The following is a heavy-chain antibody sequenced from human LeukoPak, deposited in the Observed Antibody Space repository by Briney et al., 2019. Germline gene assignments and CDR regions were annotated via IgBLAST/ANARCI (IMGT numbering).Heavy chain of an antibody. CDR3: AKAAHSSSWYYFDY. CDR2: ISYDGSNK. V-gene: IGHV3-30*18. J-gene: IGHJ4*02. CDR1: GFTFSNSV. D-gene: IGHD6-13*01. Sequence: PGRSLRLSCAASGFTFSNSVMHWVRQAPGEGLEWVASISYDGSNKYYPDSVKGRFTFSRDNSKNTLYLQMNSLRTEDTAVYYCAKAAHSSSWYYFDYWGQGTLVTVSS.